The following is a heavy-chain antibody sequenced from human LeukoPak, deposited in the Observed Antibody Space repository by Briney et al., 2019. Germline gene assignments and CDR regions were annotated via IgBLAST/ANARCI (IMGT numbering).Heavy chain of an antibody. V-gene: IGHV4-34*01. D-gene: IGHD6-19*01. CDR2: INHSGST. J-gene: IGHJ4*02. Sequence: SETLSLTCAVYGGSFSGYYWSWTRQPPGKVLEWIGEINHSGSTNYNPSLKSRVTISVDTSKNQFSLKLSSVTAADTAVYYCARGCSSGWHRRKRLDYWGQGTLVTVSS. CDR3: ARGCSSGWHRRKRLDY. CDR1: GGSFSGYY.